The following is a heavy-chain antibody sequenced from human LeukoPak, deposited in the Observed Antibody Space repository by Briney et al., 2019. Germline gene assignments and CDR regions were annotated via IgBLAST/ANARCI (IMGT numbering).Heavy chain of an antibody. CDR2: IYYSGST. Sequence: SETLSLTCTVSGGSISSYYWSWIRQPPGKGLEWIGYIYYSGSTNYNPSLKSRVTISVDTSKNQFSLKLSSVTAADTAVYYCARDQGDCSGGSCYTSEYFQHWGQGTLVTVSS. CDR3: ARDQGDCSGGSCYTSEYFQH. J-gene: IGHJ1*01. V-gene: IGHV4-59*01. D-gene: IGHD2-15*01. CDR1: GGSISSYY.